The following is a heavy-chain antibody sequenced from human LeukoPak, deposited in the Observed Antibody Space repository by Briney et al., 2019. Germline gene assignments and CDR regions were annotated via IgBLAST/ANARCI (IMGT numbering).Heavy chain of an antibody. V-gene: IGHV3-15*01. CDR3: TTRFLDRSDY. D-gene: IGHD3-3*01. CDR1: GFTFSSYS. Sequence: GGSLRLSCAASGFTFSSYSMSWVRQAPGKGLEWVGRIKSKPDGGTTDYAAPVKGRFTISRDDSKNTLYLQMNSLKTEDTAVYYCTTRFLDRSDYWGQGTLVTVSS. J-gene: IGHJ4*02. CDR2: IKSKPDGGTT.